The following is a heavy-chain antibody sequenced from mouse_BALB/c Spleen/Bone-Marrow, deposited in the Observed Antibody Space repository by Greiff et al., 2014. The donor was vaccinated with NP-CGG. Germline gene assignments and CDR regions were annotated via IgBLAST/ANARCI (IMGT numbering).Heavy chain of an antibody. CDR3: ARSKGIRGAMDY. V-gene: IGHV1-26*01. Sequence: VQLQQSGPELVKPGASVKISCKTSGYTFTEYTMHWVEQSHGKSLEWIGGINSNNGGNSYNQKFKGKVTLTVDKSSSTAYMELRSLTFEDSAVYYCARSKGIRGAMDYWGQGTSVTVSS. CDR2: INSNNGGN. CDR1: GYTFTEYT. J-gene: IGHJ4*01.